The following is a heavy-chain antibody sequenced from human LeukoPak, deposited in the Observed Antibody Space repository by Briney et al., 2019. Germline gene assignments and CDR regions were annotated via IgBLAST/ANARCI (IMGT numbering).Heavy chain of an antibody. V-gene: IGHV4-59*12. CDR1: GGSISSYY. J-gene: IGHJ4*02. CDR3: ARWTENYYGSGSYDY. D-gene: IGHD3-10*01. Sequence: SETLSLTCAVSGGSISSYYWSWIRQPPGKGLEWIGYIYYSGSTYYNPSLKSRVTISVDRSKNQFSLKLSSVTAADTAVYYCARWTENYYGSGSYDYWGQGTLVTVSS. CDR2: IYYSGST.